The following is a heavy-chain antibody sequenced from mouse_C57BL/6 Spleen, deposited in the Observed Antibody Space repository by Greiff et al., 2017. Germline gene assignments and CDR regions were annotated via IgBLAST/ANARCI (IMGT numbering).Heavy chain of an antibody. D-gene: IGHD3-2*02. CDR1: GYTFTDYE. CDR2: IDPETGGT. V-gene: IGHV1-15*01. J-gene: IGHJ2*01. Sequence: QVQLKESGAELVRPGASVTLSCKASGYTFTDYEMHWVKQTPVHGLEWIGAIDPETGGTAYNPKFKGKAILTADKSSSTAYMELRSLTSEDSAVYYCYISGYVGYWGHGTTLTVAS. CDR3: YISGYVGY.